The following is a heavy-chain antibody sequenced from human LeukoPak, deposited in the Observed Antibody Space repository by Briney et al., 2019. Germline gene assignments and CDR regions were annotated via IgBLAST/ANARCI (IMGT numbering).Heavy chain of an antibody. CDR2: IYSGGST. Sequence: GGSLRLSCAASGFTVSSNYMSWVRQAPGKGLEWVSVIYSGGSTYYADSVKGRFTISRDNSKNTLYLQMNSLRAEDTAVYYCARMTTVVRIGYWGQGTLVTVSS. CDR1: GFTVSSNY. V-gene: IGHV3-53*01. CDR3: ARMTTVVRIGY. J-gene: IGHJ4*02. D-gene: IGHD4-23*01.